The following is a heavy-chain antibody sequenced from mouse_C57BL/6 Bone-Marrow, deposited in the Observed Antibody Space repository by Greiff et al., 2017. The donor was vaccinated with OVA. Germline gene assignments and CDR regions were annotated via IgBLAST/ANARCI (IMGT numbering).Heavy chain of an antibody. CDR2: IYPRSGNT. CDR3: ARSGQLRRSWFAY. D-gene: IGHD3-2*02. V-gene: IGHV1-81*01. Sequence: QVQLQQSGAELARPGASVKLSCKASGYTFTSYGIRWVKQRTGQGLEWIGEIYPRSGNTYYNEKFKGKATLTADKSSSTAYLALRSLTSEDSAVYVCARSGQLRRSWFAYWGQGTLVTVSA. J-gene: IGHJ3*01. CDR1: GYTFTSYG.